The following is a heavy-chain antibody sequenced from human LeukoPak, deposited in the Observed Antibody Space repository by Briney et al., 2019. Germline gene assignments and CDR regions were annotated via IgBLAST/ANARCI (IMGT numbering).Heavy chain of an antibody. Sequence: SETLSLTCAVYGGSFSGYYWSWIRQPPGKGLEWIGEINHSGSTYYNPSLKSRVTISVDTSKNQFSLKLSSVTAADTAVYYCARSRRVLGMLDYWGQGTLVTVSS. CDR3: ARSRRVLGMLDY. D-gene: IGHD3-16*01. CDR1: GGSFSGYY. CDR2: INHSGST. J-gene: IGHJ4*02. V-gene: IGHV4-34*01.